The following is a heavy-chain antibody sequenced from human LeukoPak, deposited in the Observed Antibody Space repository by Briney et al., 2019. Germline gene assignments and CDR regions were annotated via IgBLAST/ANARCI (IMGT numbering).Heavy chain of an antibody. V-gene: IGHV4-39*01. CDR2: IYYSGST. CDR3: ARAPGVRGVIIGALGYYYYYMDV. D-gene: IGHD3-10*01. J-gene: IGHJ6*03. CDR1: GGSISSSSYY. Sequence: PSETLSLTCTVSGGSISSSSYYWGWIRQPPGKGLEWIGSIYYSGSTYYNPSLKSRVTISVDTSKNQFSLKLSSVTAADTAVYYCARAPGVRGVIIGALGYYYYYMDVWGKGTTVTVSS.